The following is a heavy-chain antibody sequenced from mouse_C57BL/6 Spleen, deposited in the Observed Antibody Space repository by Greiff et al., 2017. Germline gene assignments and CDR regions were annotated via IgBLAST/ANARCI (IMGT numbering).Heavy chain of an antibody. J-gene: IGHJ3*01. V-gene: IGHV1-76*01. CDR1: GYTFTDYY. CDR3: ARDGITTVVAPGFAY. D-gene: IGHD1-1*01. CDR2: IYPGSGNT. Sequence: VKLLESGAELVRPGASVKLSCKASGYTFTDYYINWVKQRPGQGLEWIARIYPGSGNTYYNEKFKGKATLTAEKSSSTAYMQLSSLTSEDSAVYFCARDGITTVVAPGFAYWGQGTLVTVSA.